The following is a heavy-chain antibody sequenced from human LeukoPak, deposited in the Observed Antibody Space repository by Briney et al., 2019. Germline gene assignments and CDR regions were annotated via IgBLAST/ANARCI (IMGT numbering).Heavy chain of an antibody. V-gene: IGHV4-39*01. CDR2: IYYSGST. CDR1: GGSISSNSYY. CDR3: ARHGHYYDSSGYHDY. Sequence: NPSETLTLTCTVSGGSISSNSYYWGWIRQPPGKGLEWIGTIYYSGSTYDNPSLKSRVTICVDTSKDQFSLTLSSVTAADTAVYYCARHGHYYDSSGYHDYWGQGTLVTVSS. D-gene: IGHD3-22*01. J-gene: IGHJ4*02.